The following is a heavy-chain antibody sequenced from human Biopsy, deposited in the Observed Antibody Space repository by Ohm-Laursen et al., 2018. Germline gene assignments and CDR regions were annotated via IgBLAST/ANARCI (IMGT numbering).Heavy chain of an antibody. CDR3: ARNKPGSSSGSDFDY. CDR1: GFTVSSNY. CDR2: IYSGDRP. D-gene: IGHD6-6*01. V-gene: IGHV3-53*01. Sequence: SLRLSCSASGFTVSSNYVSWVRQVPGMGLEWVSVIYSGDRPYYRESVRGRFTISRDNSKNTLYLQMNSLRADDTAVYYCARNKPGSSSGSDFDYWGQGTLVTVSS. J-gene: IGHJ4*02.